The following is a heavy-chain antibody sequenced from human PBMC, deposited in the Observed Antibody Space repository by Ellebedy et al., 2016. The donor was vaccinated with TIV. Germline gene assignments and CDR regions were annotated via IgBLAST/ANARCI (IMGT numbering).Heavy chain of an antibody. CDR2: IKQDGSEK. CDR1: GFPLRSYW. V-gene: IGHV3-7*03. Sequence: GGSLRLSCAASGFPLRSYWMSWVRQAPGKGLEWVANIKQDGSEKYYVDSVKARFTISRDNAKNSLYLQMNSLRAEDTAVYYCARDLGHSGYDLFDSWGQGTLVTVSA. D-gene: IGHD5-12*01. J-gene: IGHJ4*02. CDR3: ARDLGHSGYDLFDS.